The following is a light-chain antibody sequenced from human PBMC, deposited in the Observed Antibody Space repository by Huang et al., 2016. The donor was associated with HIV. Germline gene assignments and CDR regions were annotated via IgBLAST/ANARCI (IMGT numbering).Light chain of an antibody. V-gene: IGKV3-15*01. Sequence: EIVMTQSPATLSVSPGERATLSCRASQSVTGNLAWYQHKPGQPPRLLIHGASTRAAGAAARFKASGSGTEFTLTINSLQSEDFAVYYCQQYNKWPSTFGPGTKVDVK. CDR2: GAS. CDR3: QQYNKWPST. J-gene: IGKJ3*01. CDR1: QSVTGN.